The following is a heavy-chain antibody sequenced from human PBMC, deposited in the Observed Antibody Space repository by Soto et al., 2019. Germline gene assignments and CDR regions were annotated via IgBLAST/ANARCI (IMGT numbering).Heavy chain of an antibody. D-gene: IGHD6-13*01. J-gene: IGHJ6*02. CDR2: IYYSGST. CDR1: GGSISSYY. CDR3: ASSNIAAAGFYYYVIDV. Sequence: PSETLSLTCTVSGGSISSYYWSWIRQPPGKGLEWIGYIYYSGSTNYNPSLKSRVTISVDTSKNQFSLKLSSVTAADTAVYYCASSNIAAAGFYYYVIDVWGRGTTVTVSS. V-gene: IGHV4-59*01.